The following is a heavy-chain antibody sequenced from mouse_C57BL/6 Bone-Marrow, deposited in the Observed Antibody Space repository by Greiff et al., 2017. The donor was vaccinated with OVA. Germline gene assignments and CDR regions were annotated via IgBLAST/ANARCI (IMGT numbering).Heavy chain of an antibody. V-gene: IGHV1-63*01. Sequence: VQLQQSGAELVRPGTSVKMSCKASGYTFTNYWIGWAKQRPGHGLEWIGVIYPGGGYTNYNEKFKGKATLTADKSSSTAYMQFSSLTSEDSAIYYCERSGYDYDDLYYAMDYWGQGTSVTVSS. D-gene: IGHD2-4*01. J-gene: IGHJ4*01. CDR3: ERSGYDYDDLYYAMDY. CDR1: GYTFTNYW. CDR2: IYPGGGYT.